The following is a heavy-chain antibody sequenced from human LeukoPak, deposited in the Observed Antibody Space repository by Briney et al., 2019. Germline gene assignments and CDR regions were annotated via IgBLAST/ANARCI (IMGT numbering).Heavy chain of an antibody. CDR2: INHSGST. Sequence: SETLSLTCAVYGGSFSGYYWSWIRQPPGKGLEWIGEINHSGSTNYNPSLKSRVTISVDTSKNQFSLKLSSVTAADTAVYYCARHYPPPHYFDYWGQGTLVTVSS. V-gene: IGHV4-34*01. CDR1: GGSFSGYY. CDR3: ARHYPPPHYFDY. D-gene: IGHD3-10*01. J-gene: IGHJ4*02.